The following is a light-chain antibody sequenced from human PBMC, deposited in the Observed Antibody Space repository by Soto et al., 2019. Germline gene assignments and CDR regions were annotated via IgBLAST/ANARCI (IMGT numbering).Light chain of an antibody. V-gene: IGKV1-12*02. CDR1: QGINSW. CDR2: AAS. CDR3: QQGNGFPWT. Sequence: DIQMTQSPSSVSASVGNRVTITCRASQGINSWLAWYQQKAGKAPNLLIYAASSLQSGVPSRFSGSGSGTDFTLTINSLQPEDSASYYCQQGNGFPWTFGQGTKVEIK. J-gene: IGKJ1*01.